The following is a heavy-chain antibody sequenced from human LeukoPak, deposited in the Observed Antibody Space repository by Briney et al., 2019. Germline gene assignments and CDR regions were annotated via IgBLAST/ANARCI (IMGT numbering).Heavy chain of an antibody. J-gene: IGHJ4*02. V-gene: IGHV4-34*01. D-gene: IGHD5-18*01. Sequence: SETLSLTCAVYGGSFSGYYWSWVRQPPGKGLEWIGEVTHTGTTNYSPSLKSRVTISLGTSKNQFSLKMSSVTAADTAVYYCARHRGYTYGDYWGQGTLVTVSS. CDR1: GGSFSGYY. CDR3: ARHRGYTYGDY. CDR2: VTHTGTT.